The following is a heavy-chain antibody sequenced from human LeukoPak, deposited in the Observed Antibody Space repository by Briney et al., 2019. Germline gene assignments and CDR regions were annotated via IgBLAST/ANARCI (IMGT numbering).Heavy chain of an antibody. V-gene: IGHV1-8*01. J-gene: IGHJ5*02. CDR3: ARPYYYDTGSFDP. D-gene: IGHD3-22*01. CDR1: GYTFTSYD. Sequence: ASVKVSCKASGYTFTSYDINWVRQATGQGLEWMGWMNPNSGNTGYAQKFQGRVTMTRNTSISTAYMELSSLRSEDTAVYYCARPYYYDTGSFDPWGQGTLVTVSS. CDR2: MNPNSGNT.